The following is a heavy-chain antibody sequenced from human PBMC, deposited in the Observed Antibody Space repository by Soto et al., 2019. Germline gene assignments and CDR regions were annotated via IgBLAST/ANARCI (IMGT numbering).Heavy chain of an antibody. Sequence: QVQLQESGPGLVKPSQTLSPTCTVSGGSISSGGYYWSWIRQHPGKGLEWIGYIYYSGSTYYNPSLKSRVTISVDTSKNQFSLKLSSVTAADTAVYYCARDQRTTVTTYYFDYWGQGTLVTVSS. J-gene: IGHJ4*02. D-gene: IGHD4-17*01. CDR1: GGSISSGGYY. CDR3: ARDQRTTVTTYYFDY. V-gene: IGHV4-31*03. CDR2: IYYSGST.